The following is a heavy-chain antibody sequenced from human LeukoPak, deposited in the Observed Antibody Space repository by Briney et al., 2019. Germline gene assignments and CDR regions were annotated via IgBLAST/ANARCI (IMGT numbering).Heavy chain of an antibody. Sequence: GGSLRLSCAASGFTFSSYWMTWVRQAPGKGLEWVANIKHNGDELNYVDSVEDRFTISRDNAKNSLYLHMTGLRAEDTAVYYCARELRTFDSWGQGALVTVSS. V-gene: IGHV3-7*01. CDR2: IKHNGDEL. J-gene: IGHJ4*02. CDR3: ARELRTFDS. D-gene: IGHD3-16*01. CDR1: GFTFSSYW.